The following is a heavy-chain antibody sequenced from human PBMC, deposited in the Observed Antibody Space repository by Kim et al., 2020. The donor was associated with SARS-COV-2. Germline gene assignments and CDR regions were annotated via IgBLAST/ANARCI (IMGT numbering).Heavy chain of an antibody. CDR1: GFTVSSNY. CDR2: IYSGGNT. CDR3: AREAGIAAAGIWRGYGMDV. J-gene: IGHJ6*04. V-gene: IGHV3-53*01. D-gene: IGHD6-13*01. Sequence: GGSLRLSCAASGFTVSSNYMSWVRQAPGKGLEWVSVIYSGGNTYYADSVKGRFTISRDNSKNTLHLQMNSLRAEDTAVYYCAREAGIAAAGIWRGYGMDVWGEGTTVTVSS.